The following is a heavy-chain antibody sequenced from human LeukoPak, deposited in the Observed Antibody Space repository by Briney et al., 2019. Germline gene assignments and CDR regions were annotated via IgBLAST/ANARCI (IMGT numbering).Heavy chain of an antibody. V-gene: IGHV4-39*01. D-gene: IGHD1-26*01. CDR1: GGSISSSSYY. J-gene: IGHJ4*02. CDR2: IYYSGST. CDR3: AILVEGATTWDVDY. Sequence: PSETLSLTCTVSGGSISSSSYYWGWIRQPPGKGLEWIGSIYYSGSTYYNPSLKSRVTISVDTSKNQFSLKLSSATAADTAVYYCAILVEGATTWDVDYWGQGTLVTVSS.